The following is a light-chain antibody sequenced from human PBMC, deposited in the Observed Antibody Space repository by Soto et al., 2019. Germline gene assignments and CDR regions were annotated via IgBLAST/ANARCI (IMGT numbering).Light chain of an antibody. CDR1: SGSLASNY. V-gene: IGLV6-57*04. Sequence: NFMLTQPHSVSEAPGKTVTISCTRSSGSLASNYVQWYQQRPGSAPTTVIYEDSQRPSGVPDRFSGSIDSSSNSASRTISGLKTEDEADCYRQSHDSNAWVFGGGTKLTLL. CDR2: EDS. J-gene: IGLJ3*02. CDR3: QSHDSNAWV.